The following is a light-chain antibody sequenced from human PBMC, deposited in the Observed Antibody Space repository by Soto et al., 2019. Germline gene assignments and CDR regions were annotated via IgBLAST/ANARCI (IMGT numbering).Light chain of an antibody. CDR1: QSVNSNY. J-gene: IGKJ1*01. CDR2: AAS. V-gene: IGKV3-20*01. Sequence: EMVLTQSPCALSLTQGERATLSCRSSQSVNSNYLAWYQQKPGQAPRLLIYAASSRAAGFPDRFSGSGSETDFTLTIIRLEPEDFAVYYCQQYGSSPWTFGQGTKVDI. CDR3: QQYGSSPWT.